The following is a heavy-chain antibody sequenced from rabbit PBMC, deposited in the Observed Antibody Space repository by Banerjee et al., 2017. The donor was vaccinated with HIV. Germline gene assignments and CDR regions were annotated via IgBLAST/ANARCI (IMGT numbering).Heavy chain of an antibody. CDR3: ARDAGSTYYGYYFNL. J-gene: IGHJ4*01. CDR2: IYSSNGSK. V-gene: IGHV1S43*01. CDR1: GFDLSTDYYY. Sequence: QEQLVESGGGLVTLGGSLTLTCKASGFDLSTDYYYMCWVRQAPGKGLELIACIYSSNGSKWYASWVNGRVTISRSTSLNTVDLKMTSLTAADTATYFCARDAGSTYYGYYFNLWGPGTLVTVS. D-gene: IGHD8-1*01.